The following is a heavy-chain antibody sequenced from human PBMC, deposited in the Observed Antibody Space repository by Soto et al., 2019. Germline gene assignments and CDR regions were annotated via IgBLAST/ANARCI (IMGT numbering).Heavy chain of an antibody. D-gene: IGHD2-15*01. CDR1: GFTYSNYW. Sequence: PGGSLRLSCAASGFTYSNYWMTWVRQAPGKGPEWVASIKHDGSEKYYVDSVKGRFTISRDNGKNLLFLQMSSLRAEDTALYYCASRASGGIRISFDPWGQGTLVTVSS. J-gene: IGHJ5*02. V-gene: IGHV3-7*01. CDR3: ASRASGGIRISFDP. CDR2: IKHDGSEK.